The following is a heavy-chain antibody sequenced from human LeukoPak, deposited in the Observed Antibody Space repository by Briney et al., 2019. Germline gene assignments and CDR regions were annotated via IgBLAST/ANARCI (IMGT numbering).Heavy chain of an antibody. D-gene: IGHD6-19*01. CDR2: IYYSGST. CDR1: GGSINSYY. CDR3: ARDGSGWSGWFDP. J-gene: IGHJ5*02. V-gene: IGHV4-59*01. Sequence: SETLSLTCTVSGGSINSYYWSRIRQSPGKGLEWIGYIYYSGSTNYNPSLKSRVTISVDTSKNQFSLKLTSVTAADTAVYYCARDGSGWSGWFDPWGQGTLVTVSS.